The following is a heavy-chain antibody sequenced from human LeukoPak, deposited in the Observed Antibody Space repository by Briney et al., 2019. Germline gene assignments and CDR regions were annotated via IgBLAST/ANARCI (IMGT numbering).Heavy chain of an antibody. Sequence: SXTLXLTCAVSGGSFSGYYWSWVRQPPGKGLEWIGEINHSGSTNYNPSLKSRGTISVDTSNNQFSLNLRSVTAADTAVYFCGRESRIVGTTSVWYYFDYWGQGTLVTVSS. CDR2: INHSGST. CDR1: GGSFSGYY. D-gene: IGHD1-26*01. V-gene: IGHV4-34*01. CDR3: GRESRIVGTTSVWYYFDY. J-gene: IGHJ4*02.